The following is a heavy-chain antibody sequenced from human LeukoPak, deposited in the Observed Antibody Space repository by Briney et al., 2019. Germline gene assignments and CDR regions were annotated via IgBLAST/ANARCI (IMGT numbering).Heavy chain of an antibody. CDR3: ARDHEDSSSPTYNWFDP. J-gene: IGHJ5*02. CDR2: IIPIFGTA. Sequence: ASVKVSCKASGGTFSSYAISWVRQAPGQGLEWMGGIIPIFGTANYAQKFQGRVTITTDESTSTAYMELSSLRSEDTAVYYCARDHEDSSSPTYNWFDPWGQGTLVTVSS. V-gene: IGHV1-69*05. CDR1: GGTFSSYA. D-gene: IGHD6-6*01.